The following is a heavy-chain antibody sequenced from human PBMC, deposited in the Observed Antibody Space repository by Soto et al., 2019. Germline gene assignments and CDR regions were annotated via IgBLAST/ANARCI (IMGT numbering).Heavy chain of an antibody. CDR2: IIPIFGTA. CDR1: GGPFSSYA. V-gene: IGHV1-69*12. Sequence: QVQLVQSGAEVKKPGSSVKVSCKASGGPFSSYAISWVRQAPGQGLEWMGGIIPIFGTANYAQKFQGRVTITADESTSTAYMELSSLRSEDTAVYYCARDLSGVGGKGTWFDPWGQGTLVTVSS. J-gene: IGHJ5*02. CDR3: ARDLSGVGGKGTWFDP. D-gene: IGHD3-16*01.